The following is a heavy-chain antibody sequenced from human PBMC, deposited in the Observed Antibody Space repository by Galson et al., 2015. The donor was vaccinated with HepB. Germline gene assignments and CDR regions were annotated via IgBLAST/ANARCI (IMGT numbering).Heavy chain of an antibody. V-gene: IGHV3-30*04. J-gene: IGHJ4*02. CDR3: ARDYGSSLPG. D-gene: IGHD6-13*01. Sequence: SLRLSCAASGFTFSSYAMHWVRQAPGKGLEWVAVISYDGSNKYYADSVKGRFTISRDNSKNTLYLQMNSLRAEDTAVYYCARDYGSSLPGWGQGTLVTVSS. CDR2: ISYDGSNK. CDR1: GFTFSSYA.